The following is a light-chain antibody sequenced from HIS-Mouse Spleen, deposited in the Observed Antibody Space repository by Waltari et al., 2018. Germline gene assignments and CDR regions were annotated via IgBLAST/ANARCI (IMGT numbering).Light chain of an antibody. Sequence: QSALTQPASVSGSPGQSIPISCTGTSRDLGGYNYVSWYQQHPGKAHKLMIYDVSNRPSGVSNRFSGSKSGNTASLTISGLQAEDEADYYCSSYTSSSTPYVFGTGTKVTVL. J-gene: IGLJ1*01. CDR3: SSYTSSSTPYV. CDR1: SRDLGGYNY. V-gene: IGLV2-14*03. CDR2: DVS.